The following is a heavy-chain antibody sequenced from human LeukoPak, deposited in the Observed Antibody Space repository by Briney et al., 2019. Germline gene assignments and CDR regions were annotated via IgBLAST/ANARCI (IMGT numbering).Heavy chain of an antibody. D-gene: IGHD4-17*01. Sequence: SETLSLTCVVYGGFFSGYYWSWIRQPPGKGLEWIGEINHSGSTNYNPSLKSRVTISVDTSKNQFSLKLSSVTAADTAVYYCATTTVTTDAFDIWGQGTMVAVSS. CDR3: ATTTVTTDAFDI. CDR1: GGFFSGYY. J-gene: IGHJ3*02. V-gene: IGHV4-34*01. CDR2: INHSGST.